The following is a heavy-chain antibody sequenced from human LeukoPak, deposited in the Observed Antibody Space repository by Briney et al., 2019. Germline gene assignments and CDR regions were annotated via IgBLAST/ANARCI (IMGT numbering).Heavy chain of an antibody. CDR3: ARGLIAAREYYFDS. J-gene: IGHJ4*02. CDR2: IYYGGST. CDR1: GGSISSYY. D-gene: IGHD6-6*01. V-gene: IGHV4-59*01. Sequence: SETLSLTCTVSGGSISSYYWSWIRQPPGKGLEWIAYIYYGGSTNYNPSLKSRLTLSVDASKNQFSLKLSSVTAADTAVYYCARGLIAAREYYFDSWGQGILVTVSS.